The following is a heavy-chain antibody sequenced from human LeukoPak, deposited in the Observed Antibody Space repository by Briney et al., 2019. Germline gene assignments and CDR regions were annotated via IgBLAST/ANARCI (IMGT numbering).Heavy chain of an antibody. Sequence: PSETLSLTCTVSGGSISSSANFWGWVRQPPGRGLEWIASTYYSRNTYYNPSLKSRVTISVDTSKNQFSLKLSSVTAADTAVYYCARHEEEDGYNAKTFDYWGQGTLVTVSP. CDR2: TYYSRNT. CDR1: GGSISSSANF. CDR3: ARHEEEDGYNAKTFDY. J-gene: IGHJ4*02. D-gene: IGHD5-24*01. V-gene: IGHV4-39*01.